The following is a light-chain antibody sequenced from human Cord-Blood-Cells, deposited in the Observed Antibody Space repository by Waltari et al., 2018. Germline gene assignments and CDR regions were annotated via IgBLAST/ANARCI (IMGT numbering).Light chain of an antibody. CDR2: KAS. CDR1: QSISSW. Sequence: IQMTQSPSTLSASVGDRVTITCRASQSISSWLAWYQQKPGKAPKLLIYKASSLESGVPSRFSGSGSGTEFTLTISSLQPDDFATYYCQQYYSTPTFGPGTKVDIK. V-gene: IGKV1-5*03. CDR3: QQYYSTPT. J-gene: IGKJ3*01.